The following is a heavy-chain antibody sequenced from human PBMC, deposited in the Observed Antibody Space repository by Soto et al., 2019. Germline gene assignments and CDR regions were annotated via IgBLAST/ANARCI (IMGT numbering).Heavy chain of an antibody. CDR1: GYTFTGYY. D-gene: IGHD3-9*01. CDR2: INPNSGGT. CDR3: ARDINYDILTGYSTDLGREDYYHGMDF. J-gene: IGHJ6*02. V-gene: IGHV1-2*04. Sequence: ASVKASCKASGYTFTGYYMHWVRQAPGQGLEWMGWINPNSGGTNYAQKFQGWVTMTRDTSISTAYMELSRLRSDDTAVYYCARDINYDILTGYSTDLGREDYYHGMDFWRQGT.